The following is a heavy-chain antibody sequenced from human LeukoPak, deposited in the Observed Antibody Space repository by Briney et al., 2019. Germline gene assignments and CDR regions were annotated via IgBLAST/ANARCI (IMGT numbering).Heavy chain of an antibody. V-gene: IGHV3-30*18. J-gene: IGHJ6*02. CDR3: AKALRGVIPYYYYGMDV. CDR1: GFTFSSYW. CDR2: ISYDGSNK. Sequence: PGGSLRLSCAASGFTFSSYWMSWVRQAPGKGLEWVAVISYDGSNKYYADSVKGRFTISRDNSKNTLYLQMNSLRAEDTAVYYCAKALRGVIPYYYYGMDVWGQGTTVTVSS. D-gene: IGHD3-10*01.